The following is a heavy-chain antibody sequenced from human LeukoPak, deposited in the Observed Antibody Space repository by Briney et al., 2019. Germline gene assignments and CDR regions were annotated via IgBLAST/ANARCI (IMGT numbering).Heavy chain of an antibody. J-gene: IGHJ6*02. Sequence: GGSLRLSCAASGFTFSSYSMNWVRQAPGKGLEWVSSISSSSSYIYYADSVKGRFTISRDNAKNSLYLQMNSLRAEDTAVYYCARNPWANSYGYFYYYYYGMDVWGQGTTVTVSS. V-gene: IGHV3-21*01. D-gene: IGHD5-18*01. CDR1: GFTFSSYS. CDR3: ARNPWANSYGYFYYYYYGMDV. CDR2: ISSSSSYI.